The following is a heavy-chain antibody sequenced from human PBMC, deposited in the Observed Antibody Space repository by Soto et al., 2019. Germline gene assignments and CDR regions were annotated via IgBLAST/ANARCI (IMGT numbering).Heavy chain of an antibody. V-gene: IGHV2-26*01. Sequence: QVTLKESGPVLVKPTETLTLTCTVSGFSLSNARMGVSWIRQPPGKALEWLAHIFSNDEKSYSTSLKSRLTTSKDTSKSQVVLTMTNMDPVDTATYYCARIQFYWWRGNTRDYYFDYWGQGTLVTVSS. CDR1: GFSLSNARMG. CDR2: IFSNDEK. D-gene: IGHD2-15*01. CDR3: ARIQFYWWRGNTRDYYFDY. J-gene: IGHJ4*02.